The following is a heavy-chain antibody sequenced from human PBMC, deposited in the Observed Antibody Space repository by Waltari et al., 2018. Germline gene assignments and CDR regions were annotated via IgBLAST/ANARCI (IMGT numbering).Heavy chain of an antibody. V-gene: IGHV1-2*06. CDR3: AREGPEGLDY. CDR2: INPNSGAT. Sequence: VHLLQSGAEVKKPGASMKVPCKASGYIFTGYYMHWVRQAPGQGLEWMGRINPNSGATNYTQKFQGRVTMTRDKSISTAYMELSRLRSDDTAVYYCAREGPEGLDYGGQGTLVTVSS. CDR1: GYIFTGYY. J-gene: IGHJ4*02.